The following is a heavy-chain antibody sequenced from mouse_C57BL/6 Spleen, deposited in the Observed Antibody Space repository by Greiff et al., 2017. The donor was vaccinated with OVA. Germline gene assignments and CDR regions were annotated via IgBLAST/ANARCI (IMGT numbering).Heavy chain of an antibody. Sequence: QVQLKQSGPELVKPGASVKISCKASGYAFSSSWMNWVKQRPGKGLEWIGRIYPGDGDTNYNGKFKGKATLTADKSSSTAYMQLSSLTSEDSAVYFCASHYYGSRPYFDYWGQGTTLTVSS. CDR3: ASHYYGSRPYFDY. D-gene: IGHD1-1*01. CDR1: GYAFSSSW. V-gene: IGHV1-82*01. CDR2: IYPGDGDT. J-gene: IGHJ2*01.